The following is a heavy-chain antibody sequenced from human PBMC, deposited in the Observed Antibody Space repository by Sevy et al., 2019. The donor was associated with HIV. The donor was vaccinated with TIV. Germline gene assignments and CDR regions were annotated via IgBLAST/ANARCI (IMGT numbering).Heavy chain of an antibody. J-gene: IGHJ5*02. V-gene: IGHV4-59*01. Sequence: TLSLTCTVSGGSISAYYWSWIRQPPGKPLEYIGYIYYTGSTNYNPSLKSRVTISVDTSKNQFSLKLNSVTAADPAVYFCARAPPVRSGDDSLNWFDPWGQGTLVTVSS. D-gene: IGHD5-12*01. CDR3: ARAPPVRSGDDSLNWFDP. CDR2: IYYTGST. CDR1: GGSISAYY.